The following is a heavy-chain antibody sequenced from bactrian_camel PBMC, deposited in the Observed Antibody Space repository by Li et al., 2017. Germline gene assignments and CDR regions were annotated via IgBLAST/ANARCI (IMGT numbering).Heavy chain of an antibody. J-gene: IGHJ4*01. Sequence: VQLVESGGGSVQSGGSLRLSCTVSGYTLTSACVGWFRQAPGKEREGVAATYHTGGTTFYSDSVKGRFTISKDNAKNTLYLQLNSLKTEDTAMYYCAKELGSTLAGSGRSPGTQVTVS. CDR1: GYTLTSAC. CDR2: TYHTGGTT. D-gene: IGHD6*01. V-gene: IGHV3S1*01.